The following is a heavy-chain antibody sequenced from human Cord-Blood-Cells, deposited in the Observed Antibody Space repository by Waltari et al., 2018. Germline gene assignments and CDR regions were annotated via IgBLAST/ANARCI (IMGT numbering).Heavy chain of an antibody. CDR1: GYTFTGYY. CDR2: INPNSGGT. Sequence: QVQLVQSGAEVKKHGASVKVSCKASGYTFTGYYMHWVRQAPGQGLAWMGWINPNSGGTNYAQKFQGRVTMTRDTSISTAYMELSRLRSDDTAVYYCAREQFQLILLWFGVEDYWGQGTLVTVSS. D-gene: IGHD3-10*01. J-gene: IGHJ4*02. V-gene: IGHV1-2*02. CDR3: AREQFQLILLWFGVEDY.